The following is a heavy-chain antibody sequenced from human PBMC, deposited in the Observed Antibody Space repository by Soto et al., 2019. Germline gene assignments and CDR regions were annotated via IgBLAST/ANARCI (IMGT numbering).Heavy chain of an antibody. D-gene: IGHD3-9*01. CDR1: GDSVSTNSGA. Sequence: PSQTLSLTCAISGDSVSTNSGAWNWIRQSPSRGLEWLGRTFYRSRWYSDYADSVKGRININSDTSKNQFSLQLSSVTPEDTAVYYCARAGSTMYRLHPHFDYWGQGTLVTVS. V-gene: IGHV6-1*01. CDR2: TFYRSRWYS. CDR3: ARAGSTMYRLHPHFDY. J-gene: IGHJ4*02.